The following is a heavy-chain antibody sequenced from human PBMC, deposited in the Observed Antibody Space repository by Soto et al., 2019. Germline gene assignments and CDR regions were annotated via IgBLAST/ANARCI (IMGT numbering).Heavy chain of an antibody. Sequence: SETLSLTCAVYGGSFSGYYWSWIRQPPGKGLEWIGEINHSGSTNYNPSLKSRVTISVDTSKNQFSLKLSSVTAADTAVYYCARGRRYCSSTSCYSGSWFDPWGQGTLVTVSS. J-gene: IGHJ5*02. CDR2: INHSGST. V-gene: IGHV4-34*01. D-gene: IGHD2-2*01. CDR1: GGSFSGYY. CDR3: ARGRRYCSSTSCYSGSWFDP.